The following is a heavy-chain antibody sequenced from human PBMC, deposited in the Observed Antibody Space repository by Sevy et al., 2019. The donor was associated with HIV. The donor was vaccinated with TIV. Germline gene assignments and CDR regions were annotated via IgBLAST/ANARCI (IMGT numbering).Heavy chain of an antibody. V-gene: IGHV3-15*01. Sequence: GGSLRLSCAASGFTFSNAWMSWVRQAPGKGLEWVGRIKSKTDGGTTDYAAPVKGRLTISKDDSKNTLYLQMNSLKTQDTALYYCTTELKERITMVRGVIEYYYYYYMDVWGKGTTVTVSS. CDR3: TTELKERITMVRGVIEYYYYYYMDV. CDR1: GFTFSNAW. J-gene: IGHJ6*03. D-gene: IGHD3-10*01. CDR2: IKSKTDGGTT.